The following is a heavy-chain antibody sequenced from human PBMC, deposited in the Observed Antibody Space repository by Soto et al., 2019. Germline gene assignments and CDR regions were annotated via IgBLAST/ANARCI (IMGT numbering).Heavy chain of an antibody. Sequence: SETLSLTCTVSGDSISNYYWSWIRQPPGKRLEWIGYIYYSGSTIYNPSLKRRVTISLDTSKNQFSLNLSSVTAADTAVFFCWREKALNWNPPGYRLGLWGQGTTVTVSS. D-gene: IGHD1-1*01. CDR3: WREKALNWNPPGYRLGL. CDR1: GDSISNYY. CDR2: IYYSGST. J-gene: IGHJ6*02. V-gene: IGHV4-59*01.